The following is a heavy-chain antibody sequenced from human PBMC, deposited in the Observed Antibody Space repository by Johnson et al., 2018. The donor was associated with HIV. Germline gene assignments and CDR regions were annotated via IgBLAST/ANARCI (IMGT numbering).Heavy chain of an antibody. Sequence: VQLVESGGGVVQPGRSLRLSCAASGFTFSTYTLHWVRLATGKGLEWVAVISYDGSNKYYADSVKGRFAISRDNSKNTLYLQMNSLRAEDTALYYCARDTKVPRYNWNDGAFDIWGQGTMVTVSS. CDR1: GFTFSTYT. CDR3: ARDTKVPRYNWNDGAFDI. D-gene: IGHD1-1*01. CDR2: ISYDGSNK. V-gene: IGHV3-30*09. J-gene: IGHJ3*02.